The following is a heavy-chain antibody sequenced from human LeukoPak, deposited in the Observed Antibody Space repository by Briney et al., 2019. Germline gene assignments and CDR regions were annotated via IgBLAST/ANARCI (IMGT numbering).Heavy chain of an antibody. Sequence: SETLSLTCTVSRGSISSSSYYWGWIRQPPGKGLEWIGSIFHNGNTYYNPSLKSRVTISVDTSKNQFSLKLSSVTAADTAVYHCARHKRGDSWSNDAFDIWGQGTMVTVSS. CDR1: RGSISSSSYY. CDR2: IFHNGNT. D-gene: IGHD3-16*01. J-gene: IGHJ3*02. CDR3: ARHKRGDSWSNDAFDI. V-gene: IGHV4-39*01.